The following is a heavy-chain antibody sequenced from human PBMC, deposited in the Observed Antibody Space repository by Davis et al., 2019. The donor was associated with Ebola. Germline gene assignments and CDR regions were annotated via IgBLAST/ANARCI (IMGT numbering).Heavy chain of an antibody. D-gene: IGHD6-19*01. J-gene: IGHJ3*02. CDR2: IDPIDSYT. CDR3: ARRSSGWYDAFDI. CDR1: GYSFTSYW. V-gene: IGHV5-10-1*01. Sequence: GESLKISCKGSGYSFTSYWISWVRQMPGKGLEWMGRIDPIDSYTNYSPSFQGHVTISADKSISTAYLQWSSLKASDTAMYYCARRSSGWYDAFDIWGQGTMVTVSS.